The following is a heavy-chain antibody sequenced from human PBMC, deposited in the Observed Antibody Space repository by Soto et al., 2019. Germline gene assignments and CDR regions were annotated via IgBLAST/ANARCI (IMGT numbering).Heavy chain of an antibody. D-gene: IGHD6-19*01. Sequence: GGSLILSCTASSFIFINYAMSWVRQAPGKGLEWLSSISGSDGTTYYADSVKGRFTISRDNAKNTLYLQMNSLRAEDTALYYCAKDRVSAVTGILDYWGHGTQVTVSS. CDR3: AKDRVSAVTGILDY. CDR2: ISGSDGTT. CDR1: SFIFINYA. V-gene: IGHV3-23*01. J-gene: IGHJ4*01.